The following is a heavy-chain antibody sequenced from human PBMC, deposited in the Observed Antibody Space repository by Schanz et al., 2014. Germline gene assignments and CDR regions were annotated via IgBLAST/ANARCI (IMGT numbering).Heavy chain of an antibody. V-gene: IGHV1-18*01. CDR3: ARGRGFYDY. Sequence: QVQLVQSGAEVKKPGASVKVSCKASGYTFTSYSIHWVRQAPGQGLEWMGWISPYNGNTNYAQTLQGRITLTTDTSTNTAYMELSSLTSEDTAVHYCARGRGFYDYWGQGSLVTVSS. CDR1: GYTFTSYS. D-gene: IGHD3-10*01. J-gene: IGHJ4*02. CDR2: ISPYNGNT.